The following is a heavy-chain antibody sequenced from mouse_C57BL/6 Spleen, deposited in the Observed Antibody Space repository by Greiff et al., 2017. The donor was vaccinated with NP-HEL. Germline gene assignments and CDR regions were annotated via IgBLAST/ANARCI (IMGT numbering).Heavy chain of an antibody. V-gene: IGHV3-6*01. CDR2: ISYDGSN. D-gene: IGHD2-3*01. CDR3: ARVGYEYYFDY. CDR1: GYSITSGYY. Sequence: VQLQQSGPGLVKPSQSLSLTCSVTGYSITSGYYWNWIRQFPGNKLEWMGYISYDGSNNYNPSLKNRISITRDTSKNQFFLKLNSVTTEDTATYYCARVGYEYYFDYWGQGTTLTVSS. J-gene: IGHJ2*01.